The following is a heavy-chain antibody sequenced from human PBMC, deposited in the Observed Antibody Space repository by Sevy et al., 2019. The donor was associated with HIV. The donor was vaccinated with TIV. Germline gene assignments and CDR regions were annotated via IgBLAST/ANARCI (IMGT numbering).Heavy chain of an antibody. CDR2: ISGTGNTK. J-gene: IGHJ5*02. CDR1: GFTFSNYY. V-gene: IGHV3-11*01. D-gene: IGHD3-3*01. CDR3: ARDPTYYAFWSGYYTGWFDP. Sequence: GGSLRLSCAASGFTFSNYYMNWIRQAPGKGLEWVSYISGTGNTKYYTDSVKGRFTISRDNAKNSLFVQMDSLRVEDKAVYYCARDPTYYAFWSGYYTGWFDPWGQGTLVTVSS.